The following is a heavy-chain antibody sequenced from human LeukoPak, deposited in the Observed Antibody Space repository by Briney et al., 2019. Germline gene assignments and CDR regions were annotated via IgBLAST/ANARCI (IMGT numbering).Heavy chain of an antibody. D-gene: IGHD3-22*01. V-gene: IGHV1-69*01. J-gene: IGHJ4*02. CDR2: IIPIFGTA. CDR3: ARGWDYDNGGRPTAYVY. Sequence: GSSVKVSCKASGGTFISSSISWVRQAPGQGLEWMGGIIPIFGTANYAQKFQGRVTITADESTSTVYMELSSLKSEDTAVYYCARGWDYDNGGRPTAYVYWGQGTLVTVSS. CDR1: GGTFISSS.